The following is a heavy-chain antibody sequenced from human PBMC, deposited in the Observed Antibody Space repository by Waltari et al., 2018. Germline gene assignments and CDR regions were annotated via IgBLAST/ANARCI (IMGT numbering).Heavy chain of an antibody. CDR1: LNIKTYW. CDR2: RKPDGSET. Sequence: LNIKTYWMSWRRQAPGKGLEWVAHRKPDGSETYYVDSVKGRSSISRDNGKNALYLQMNNLSVDDTAVYYCSTGAVHWGQGTLVTVSS. CDR3: STGAVH. J-gene: IGHJ4*02. V-gene: IGHV3-7*01.